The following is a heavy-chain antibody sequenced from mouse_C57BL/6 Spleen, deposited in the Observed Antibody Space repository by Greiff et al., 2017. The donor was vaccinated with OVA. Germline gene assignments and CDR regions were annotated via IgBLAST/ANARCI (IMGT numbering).Heavy chain of an antibody. CDR1: GYAFTNYL. V-gene: IGHV1-54*01. J-gene: IGHJ4*01. CDR3: AREELGRGYAMDY. CDR2: INPGSGGT. D-gene: IGHD4-1*01. Sequence: QVQLQQSGAELVRPGTSVKVSCKASGYAFTNYLIEWVKQRPGQGLEWIGVINPGSGGTNYNEKFKGKATLTADKSSSTAYMQLSSLTSEDSAVYFGAREELGRGYAMDYWGQGTSVTVSS.